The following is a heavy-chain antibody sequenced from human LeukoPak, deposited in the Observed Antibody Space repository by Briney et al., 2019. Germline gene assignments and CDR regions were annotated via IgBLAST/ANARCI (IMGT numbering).Heavy chain of an antibody. J-gene: IGHJ5*02. Sequence: GGSLRLSCAASGFTVSSNYMSWVRQAPGKGLEWVSAISGSGGSTYYADSVKGRFTISRDNSKNTLYLQMNSLRAEDTAVYYCAKPLYDILTGYNWFDPWGQGTLVTVSS. CDR3: AKPLYDILTGYNWFDP. CDR2: ISGSGGST. CDR1: GFTVSSNY. V-gene: IGHV3-23*01. D-gene: IGHD3-9*01.